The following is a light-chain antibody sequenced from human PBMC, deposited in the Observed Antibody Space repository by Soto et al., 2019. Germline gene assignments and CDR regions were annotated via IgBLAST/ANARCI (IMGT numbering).Light chain of an antibody. Sequence: DIQMTQSPSSLSASVGDRVTITCQASQDIINYLNWYQQKPGRAPKLLIYDASNLETGVPSRFSGSGSRTYFTFTISSLQPEDIGTYYCQQHNNLPLTFGGGTKVEIK. CDR3: QQHNNLPLT. CDR2: DAS. V-gene: IGKV1-33*01. CDR1: QDIINY. J-gene: IGKJ4*01.